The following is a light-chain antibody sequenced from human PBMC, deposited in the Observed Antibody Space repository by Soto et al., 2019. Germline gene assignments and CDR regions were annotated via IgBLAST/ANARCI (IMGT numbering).Light chain of an antibody. V-gene: IGKV3-15*01. CDR2: GAS. CDR1: QSISTN. CDR3: QQYNKWPPFT. Sequence: EIVMTQSPATLPVSPGERVTLSCTASQSISTNLAWYQHKPGQAPRLLIYGASTRPTGIPARFSGSGSGTEFTLTISSLQSEYFAVYYCQQYNKWPPFTFGQGTKLEIK. J-gene: IGKJ2*01.